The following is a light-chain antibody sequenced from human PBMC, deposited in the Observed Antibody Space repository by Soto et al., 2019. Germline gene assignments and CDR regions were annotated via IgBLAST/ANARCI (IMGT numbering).Light chain of an antibody. J-gene: IGKJ4*01. V-gene: IGKV2-30*01. CDR3: MQGTYWPRLT. CDR1: QSLIYIDGNTY. Sequence: DVVMTQSPLSLPVTLGQPASISCRSSQSLIYIDGNTYLNWFHQRPGQSPRRLIYKVSNRDSGVPDRFSGSGSGTDFTLKISRVEAEDVGVYYCMQGTYWPRLTFGGGTKVDIK. CDR2: KVS.